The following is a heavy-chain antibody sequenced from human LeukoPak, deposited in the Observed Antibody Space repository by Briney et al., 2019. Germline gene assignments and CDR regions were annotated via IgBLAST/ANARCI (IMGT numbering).Heavy chain of an antibody. J-gene: IGHJ4*02. CDR2: IYTSGST. V-gene: IGHV4-61*02. CDR3: ARVVVVVPAAIKGYAYYFDY. CDR1: GGSISSGSYY. Sequence: SETLSLTCTVSGGSISSGSYYWSWIRQPAGKGLEWIGRIYTSGSTNYNPSLKSRVTISVDTSKNQFSLKLSSVTAADTAVYYCARVVVVVPAAIKGYAYYFDYWGQGTLVTVSS. D-gene: IGHD2-2*01.